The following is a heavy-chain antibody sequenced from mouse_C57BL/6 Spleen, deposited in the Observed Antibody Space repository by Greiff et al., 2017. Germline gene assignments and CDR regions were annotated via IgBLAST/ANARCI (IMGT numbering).Heavy chain of an antibody. Sequence: QVQLQQPGAELVKPGASVKLSCKASGYTFTSYWMHWVKQRPGQGLEWIGMIHPNSGSTNYNEKFKSKATLTVDKSSSTAYMQLSSLTSEDSAVXYCARDYYDYEGGDYWGQGTSVTVSS. CDR1: GYTFTSYW. D-gene: IGHD2-4*01. CDR3: ARDYYDYEGGDY. CDR2: IHPNSGST. J-gene: IGHJ4*01. V-gene: IGHV1-64*01.